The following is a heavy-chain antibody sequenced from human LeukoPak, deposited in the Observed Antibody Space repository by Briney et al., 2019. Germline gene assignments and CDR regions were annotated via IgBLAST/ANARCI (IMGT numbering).Heavy chain of an antibody. CDR1: GGSISSYY. J-gene: IGHJ4*02. D-gene: IGHD6-13*01. CDR3: ARHWETSSWYVDY. CDR2: ISYSGST. V-gene: IGHV4-59*08. Sequence: SETPSLTCTVSGGSISSYYWSWIRQPPGKGLEWIGYISYSGSTNYNPSLKSRVTISVDTSKNQLSLKLSSVTAADTAVYYCARHWETSSWYVDYWGQGTRVTVSS.